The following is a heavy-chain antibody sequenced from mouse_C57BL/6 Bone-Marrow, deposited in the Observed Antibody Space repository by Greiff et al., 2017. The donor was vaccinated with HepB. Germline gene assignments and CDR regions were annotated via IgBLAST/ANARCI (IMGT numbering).Heavy chain of an antibody. CDR3: ARGNYYGSYYAMDY. CDR1: GYTFTSYW. D-gene: IGHD1-1*01. CDR2: IDPSDSET. Sequence: QVQLQQPGAELVRPGSSVKLSCKASGYTFTSYWMHWVKPRPIQGLEWIGNIDPSDSETHYNQKFKDKATLTVDQSSSTAYMQLSSLTSEDSAVYYCARGNYYGSYYAMDYWGQGTSVTVSS. V-gene: IGHV1-52*01. J-gene: IGHJ4*01.